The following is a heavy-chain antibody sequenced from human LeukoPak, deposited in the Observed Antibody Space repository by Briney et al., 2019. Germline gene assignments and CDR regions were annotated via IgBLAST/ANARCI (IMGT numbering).Heavy chain of an antibody. J-gene: IGHJ4*02. CDR2: IYYSGST. D-gene: IGHD2-8*01. CDR3: ARVYEEGPQYYFDY. Sequence: PSETLSLTCTVSGGSISSGGYYWSWIRQPPGKGLEWIGYIYYSGSTNYNPSLKSRVTISVDTSKNQFSLKLSSVTAADTAVYYCARVYEEGPQYYFDYWGQGTLVTVSS. V-gene: IGHV4-61*08. CDR1: GGSISSGGYY.